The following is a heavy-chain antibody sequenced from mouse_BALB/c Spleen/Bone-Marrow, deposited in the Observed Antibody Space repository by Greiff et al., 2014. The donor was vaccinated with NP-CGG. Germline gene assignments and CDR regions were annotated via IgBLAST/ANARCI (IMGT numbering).Heavy chain of an antibody. J-gene: IGHJ1*01. CDR3: ARVIGTRCFDV. CDR1: GFTFSDYA. D-gene: IGHD4-1*01. Sequence: VQLKESGGGLVKPGGSLKLSCAASGFTFSDYAMSWVRQSPEKRLEWVAEISGGGSYTYYPDTVTGRFTISRDNAKNTLYLEMSSLKSEDTAIYYCARVIGTRCFDVRGAGTTVTVSS. CDR2: ISGGGSYT. V-gene: IGHV5-9-4*01.